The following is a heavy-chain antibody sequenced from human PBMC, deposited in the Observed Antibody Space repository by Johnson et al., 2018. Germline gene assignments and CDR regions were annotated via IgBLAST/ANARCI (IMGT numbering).Heavy chain of an antibody. Sequence: VQLQESGGGLVQXGGSLRLSCAASGFTFSSYWMHWVRQDPGKGLVWVSRSYSDGSIRNYADSVKGRFTISRDNAKNTRYLQMNSLRVEDTAVYYCARGSLVSGYYSRGAFEIWGQGTMVTVSS. V-gene: IGHV3-74*01. CDR2: SYSDGSIR. CDR3: ARGSLVSGYYSRGAFEI. D-gene: IGHD3-22*01. J-gene: IGHJ3*02. CDR1: GFTFSSYW.